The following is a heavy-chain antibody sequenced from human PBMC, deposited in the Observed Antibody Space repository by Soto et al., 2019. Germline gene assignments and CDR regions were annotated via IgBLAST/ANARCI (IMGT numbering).Heavy chain of an antibody. CDR1: GFTFSSYS. J-gene: IGHJ4*02. D-gene: IGHD3-10*01. CDR2: ISSSSSYI. V-gene: IGHV3-21*01. Sequence: EVQLVESGGGLVKPGGSLRLSCAASGFTFSSYSMNWVRQAPGKGLEWVSSISSSSSYIYYADSVKGRFTISRDNAKNSLYLQMNSLRAEDTAVYYCARDLVEYYGSGSYWGFDYWGQGTLVTVSS. CDR3: ARDLVEYYGSGSYWGFDY.